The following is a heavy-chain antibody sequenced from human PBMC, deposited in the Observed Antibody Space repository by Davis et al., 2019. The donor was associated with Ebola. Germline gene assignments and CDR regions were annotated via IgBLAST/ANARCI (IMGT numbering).Heavy chain of an antibody. J-gene: IGHJ6*04. V-gene: IGHV3-33*08. CDR3: VREAPHRSGWYWRYSDGRDV. D-gene: IGHD6-19*01. CDR2: TWPHGKYK. CDR1: ASTFSTYV. Sequence: TLSLSCAASASTFSTYVFHLAPYAPGTGLAWAALTWPHGKYKSYGDSVKGRFTISSDNSKNTLYLEMNSLGVEDTAVCQCVREAPHRSGWYWRYSDGRDVWGKGTTISVFS.